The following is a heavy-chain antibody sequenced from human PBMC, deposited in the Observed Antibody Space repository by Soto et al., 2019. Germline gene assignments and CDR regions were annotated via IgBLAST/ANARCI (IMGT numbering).Heavy chain of an antibody. CDR2: IYPGDSDT. CDR3: ARQNPYSGSYYGMDV. Sequence: GESLKISCKGSGYSFTSYCIGWVRQMPGKGLEWMGIIYPGDSDTRYSPSFQGQVTISADKSISTAYLQWSSLKASDTAMYYCARQNPYSGSYYGMDVWGQGTTVTVSS. D-gene: IGHD1-26*01. J-gene: IGHJ6*02. V-gene: IGHV5-51*01. CDR1: GYSFTSYC.